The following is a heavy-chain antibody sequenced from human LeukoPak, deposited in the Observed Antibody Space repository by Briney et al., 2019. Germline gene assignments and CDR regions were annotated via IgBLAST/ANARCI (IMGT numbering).Heavy chain of an antibody. V-gene: IGHV4-59*01. CDR1: GGFISSYY. D-gene: IGHD2-15*01. J-gene: IGHJ4*02. CDR2: IYYSGST. Sequence: SETLSLTCTVSGGFISSYYWSWIRQPAGKGLEWIGYIYYSGSTNYNPSLKSRVTISIDTSNKQFSLNLSSVTAADTAVYYCARGPQVGYCSGGSCYFFDYWGQGSLVTVSS. CDR3: ARGPQVGYCSGGSCYFFDY.